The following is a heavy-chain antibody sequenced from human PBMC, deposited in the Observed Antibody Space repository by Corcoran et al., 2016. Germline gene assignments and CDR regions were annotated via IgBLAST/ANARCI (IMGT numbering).Heavy chain of an antibody. V-gene: IGHV4-59*02. CDR1: GGSVNYYY. D-gene: IGHD2-21*02. J-gene: IGHJ6*02. CDR2: IYYLGTT. Sequence: QVQLQESGPGLVKPSETLSLTCSVSGGSVNYYYWSWIRQSPGKGLDYIGYIYYLGTTRYNPSLKSRVTISVDTSKDQVCLKLDSVTAADTAVYYCARHNGVPVIRDGMDVWGQGTTVTVSS. CDR3: ARHNGVPVIRDGMDV.